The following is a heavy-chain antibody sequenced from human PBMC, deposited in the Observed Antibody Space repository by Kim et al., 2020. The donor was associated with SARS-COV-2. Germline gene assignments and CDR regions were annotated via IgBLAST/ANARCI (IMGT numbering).Heavy chain of an antibody. CDR3: ALIYIDYYYGMDI. V-gene: IGHV3-7*01. CDR1: GFIFRNYK. D-gene: IGHD4-4*01. CDR2: IKQDGSEK. Sequence: GGSLRLSCAASGFIFRNYKMSWVRQAPGKGLEWVANIKQDGSEKYYVDSVKGRFTISRDNAKNSLYLQMNSLRVEDTAVYYCALIYIDYYYGMDIWGQGTTVTVSS. J-gene: IGHJ6*02.